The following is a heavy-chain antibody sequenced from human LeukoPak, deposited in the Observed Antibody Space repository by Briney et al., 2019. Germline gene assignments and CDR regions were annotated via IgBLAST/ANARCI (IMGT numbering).Heavy chain of an antibody. D-gene: IGHD5-18*01. CDR1: GFTFSSYG. CDR2: IWYDGSNK. Sequence: PGGSLRLSCAASGFTFSSYGMHWVRQAPGKGLEWVAVIWYDGSNKYYADSVKGRFTISRDNSKNTLYLQMNSLRAEDTAVYYCARVGAGSYGLDYWGQGTLVAVSS. J-gene: IGHJ4*02. V-gene: IGHV3-33*01. CDR3: ARVGAGSYGLDY.